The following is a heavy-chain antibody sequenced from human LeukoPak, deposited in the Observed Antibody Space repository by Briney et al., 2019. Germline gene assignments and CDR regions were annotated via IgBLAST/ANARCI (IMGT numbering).Heavy chain of an antibody. CDR1: GFTFSSYG. J-gene: IGHJ6*01. V-gene: IGHV3-33*06. D-gene: IGHD1-26*01. CDR3: AKMKGHPLPKYYMDV. CDR2: IWYDGSNK. Sequence: AGGSLRLSCAASGFTFSSYGMHWVRQAPGKGLEGVAVIWYDGSNKYYADSVKGRFTISRDNSKNTLYLQMNSLRAEDTAIYYCAKMKGHPLPKYYMDVWGQGTTVTVSS.